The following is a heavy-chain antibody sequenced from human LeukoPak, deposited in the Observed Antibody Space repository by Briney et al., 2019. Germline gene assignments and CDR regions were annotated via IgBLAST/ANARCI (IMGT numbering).Heavy chain of an antibody. CDR3: AKGFWSGFGYFDC. Sequence: PGGSLRLSCAASGFTFSTYAMNWVRQAPGKGLEWVSHISGNGGSTYYADSVKGRFTISRDNSKNTLYLQMSTLRPEDTAVYYCAKGFWSGFGYFDCWGQGTLVTVSS. CDR2: ISGNGGST. J-gene: IGHJ4*02. D-gene: IGHD3-3*01. V-gene: IGHV3-23*01. CDR1: GFTFSTYA.